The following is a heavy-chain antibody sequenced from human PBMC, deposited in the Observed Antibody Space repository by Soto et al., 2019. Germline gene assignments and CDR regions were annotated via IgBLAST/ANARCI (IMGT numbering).Heavy chain of an antibody. Sequence: EVPLVESGGGLVKPGGSLRLSCAASGFTFSNAWMSWVRQAPGKGLEWVGRIKSKTDGGTTDYAAPVKGRFTISRDDSKNTLYLQMNSLKTEDTAVYYCTTDAVEMATIDYWGQGTLVTVSS. CDR2: IKSKTDGGTT. CDR1: GFTFSNAW. D-gene: IGHD5-12*01. J-gene: IGHJ4*02. CDR3: TTDAVEMATIDY. V-gene: IGHV3-15*01.